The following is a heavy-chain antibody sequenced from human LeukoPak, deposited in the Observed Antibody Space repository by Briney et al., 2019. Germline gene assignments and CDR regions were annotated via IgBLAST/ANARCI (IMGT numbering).Heavy chain of an antibody. D-gene: IGHD3-10*01. CDR3: ARHRTYYYGSGNH. V-gene: IGHV4-34*01. Sequence: SETLSLTCAVYGGSFSGYYWSWIRQPPGRGLEWIGEINHSGSTNYNPSLKSRVTISVDTSKNQFSLKLSSVTAADTAVYYCARHRTYYYGSGNHWGQGTLVTVSS. CDR1: GGSFSGYY. CDR2: INHSGST. J-gene: IGHJ4*02.